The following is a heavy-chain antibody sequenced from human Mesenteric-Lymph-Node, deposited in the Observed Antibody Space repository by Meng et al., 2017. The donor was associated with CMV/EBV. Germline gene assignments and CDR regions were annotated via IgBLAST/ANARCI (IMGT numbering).Heavy chain of an antibody. CDR3: ARAYPQNNWFDP. CDR1: GFPFISYG. J-gene: IGHJ5*02. D-gene: IGHD2-2*01. CDR2: IRYDGSNK. Sequence: SCAASGFPFISYGMHWVRQAPGKGLEWVAFIRYDGSNKYYADSVKGRFTISRDNSKNTLYLQMNSLRAEDTAVYYCARAYPQNNWFDPWGQGTLVTVSS. V-gene: IGHV3-30*02.